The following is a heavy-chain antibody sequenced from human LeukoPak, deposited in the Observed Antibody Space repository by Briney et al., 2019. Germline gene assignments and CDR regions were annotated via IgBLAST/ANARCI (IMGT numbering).Heavy chain of an antibody. CDR2: IHHSGST. Sequence: SETLSLTCIVSGDSISSGHYWDWIRQPPGRGLEWIGSIHHSGSTWYNPSLKSRVTISLDTSQTQISLRVTSVTAADTAVYYCARGTDYYDSSGWLDPWGQGTLVTVSS. D-gene: IGHD3-22*01. V-gene: IGHV4-38-2*02. J-gene: IGHJ5*02. CDR3: ARGTDYYDSSGWLDP. CDR1: GDSISSGHY.